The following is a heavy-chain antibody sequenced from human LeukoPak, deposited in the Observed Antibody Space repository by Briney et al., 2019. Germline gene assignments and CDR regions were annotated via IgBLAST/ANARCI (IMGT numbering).Heavy chain of an antibody. V-gene: IGHV1-2*02. J-gene: IGHJ3*02. CDR1: GYTFITYG. CDR3: ARNLWFGESSDAFDM. Sequence: GASVKVSCKASGYTFITYGITWVRQAPGQGLEWMGWINPKSGGTNYAQKFQGRVTMTRDTSISTAYMDMSSLRSDDTAVYYCARNLWFGESSDAFDMWGQGTMVTVSS. D-gene: IGHD3-10*01. CDR2: INPKSGGT.